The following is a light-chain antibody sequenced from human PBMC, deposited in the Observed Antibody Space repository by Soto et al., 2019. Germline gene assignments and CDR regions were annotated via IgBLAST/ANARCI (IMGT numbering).Light chain of an antibody. CDR1: QSISSW. J-gene: IGKJ1*01. CDR3: QEYNTYSRT. Sequence: DIQMTQSPSTLSASVGDRVTITCRASQSISSWLAWYQQKPGKAPNLLIYKASSLESGVPSRFSGSGSGTEFTLTISSLQPDDFATYYCQEYNTYSRTFGQGTTV. CDR2: KAS. V-gene: IGKV1-5*03.